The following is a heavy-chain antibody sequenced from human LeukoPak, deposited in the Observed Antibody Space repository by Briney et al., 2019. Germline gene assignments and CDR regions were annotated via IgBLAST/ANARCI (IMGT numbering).Heavy chain of an antibody. CDR3: ARVTFFYYYFDL. CDR2: VKQDGNEK. Sequence: GGSLRLSCAASGFTFSSYSMNWVRQAPGKGLEWVANVKQDGNEKYYVDSVRGRFTISRDNTKDSLFLQMDGLRVEDTAVYYCARVTFFYYYFDLWGRGTLVTVSS. CDR1: GFTFSSYS. J-gene: IGHJ2*01. V-gene: IGHV3-7*01.